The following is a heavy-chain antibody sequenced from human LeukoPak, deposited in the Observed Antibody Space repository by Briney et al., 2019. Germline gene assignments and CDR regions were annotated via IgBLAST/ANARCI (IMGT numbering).Heavy chain of an antibody. CDR3: ARHHAEILVPND. Sequence: PSETLSLTCTVSGGYIISRSHYWGWIRQPPGKGLEWIGSVYYSGNTYYNPSLKTRATISIDTPTSKNQFYLTLSAVAAADTAGYYCARHHAEILVPNDWGQGTLVTVSS. CDR2: VYYSGNT. D-gene: IGHD1-1*01. CDR1: GGYIISRSHY. J-gene: IGHJ4*02. V-gene: IGHV4-39*01.